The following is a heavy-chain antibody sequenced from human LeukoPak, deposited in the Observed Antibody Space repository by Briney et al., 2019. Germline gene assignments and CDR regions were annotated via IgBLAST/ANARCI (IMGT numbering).Heavy chain of an antibody. CDR3: AKGQGYYDSSEYYFDY. CDR2: ISYDGSNK. CDR1: GFPFSSFG. Sequence: GGSRRLPCEALGFPFSSFGLPGAPQAQGRGRGGVAVISYDGSNKYYADSVKGRFTISRDNSKNTLYLQMNSLRAEDTAVYYCAKGQGYYDSSEYYFDYWGQGTLVTVSS. D-gene: IGHD3-22*01. J-gene: IGHJ4*02. V-gene: IGHV3-30*18.